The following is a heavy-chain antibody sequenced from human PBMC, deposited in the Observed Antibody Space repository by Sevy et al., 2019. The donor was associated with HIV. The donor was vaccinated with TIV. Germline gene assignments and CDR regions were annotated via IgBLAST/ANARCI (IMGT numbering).Heavy chain of an antibody. CDR1: GFSLSAYW. CDR3: ARGIGKSGAF. Sequence: GGSLRLSCKCSGFSLSAYWMHWVRQIPGKGLDWVSNINNDGSVRQYADSVKGRLPISSDNVRNTLYLQMESLRAEDAGVYYCARGIGKSGAFWGQGTLVTVSS. J-gene: IGHJ4*02. V-gene: IGHV3-74*01. CDR2: INNDGSVR. D-gene: IGHD1-26*01.